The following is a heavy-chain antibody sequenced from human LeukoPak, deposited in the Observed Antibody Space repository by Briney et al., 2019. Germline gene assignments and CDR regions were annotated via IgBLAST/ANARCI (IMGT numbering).Heavy chain of an antibody. J-gene: IGHJ3*02. CDR3: ARSPLQLWDAFDI. V-gene: IGHV3-74*01. CDR1: GFTFSSYW. CDR2: INSDGSST. D-gene: IGHD5-18*01. Sequence: GGSLRLSCAASGFTFSSYWMHWVRQAPGKGLVWVSRINSDGSSTSYADYVKGRFTISRDNAKNTLYLQMNSLRAEDTAVYYCARSPLQLWDAFDIWGQGTMVTVSS.